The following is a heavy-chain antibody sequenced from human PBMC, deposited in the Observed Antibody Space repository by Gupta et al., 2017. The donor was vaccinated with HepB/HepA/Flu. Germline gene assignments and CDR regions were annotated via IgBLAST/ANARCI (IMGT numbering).Heavy chain of an antibody. Sequence: QITLNESGPTRVMPTQTLSLTCSFSGFSLTTPGGGMGWIRQPPGKALEWLALICWDDDRRYSPSLKSRLTITRDTSKNQVVLTMPNMDPADTAKYFCARVGYRYYFDGGGQGTPVTVYS. CDR3: ARVGYRYYFDG. CDR2: ICWDDDR. CDR1: GFSLTTPGGG. D-gene: IGHD5-12*01. V-gene: IGHV2-5*02. J-gene: IGHJ4*02.